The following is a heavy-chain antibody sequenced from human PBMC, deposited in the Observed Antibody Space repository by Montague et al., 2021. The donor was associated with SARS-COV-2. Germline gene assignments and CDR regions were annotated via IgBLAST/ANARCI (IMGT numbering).Heavy chain of an antibody. CDR2: IYEDGTT. Sequence: SETLSLTCDVFRGSISDDYWWSWVRQPPGKGLGWIGEIYEDGTTKYNPSLKSRVTILVDKSKNQISLHLRSVTAADTAVYFCARWAHGSGSLVEGMDVWSQGTTVTVSS. CDR1: RGSISDDYW. D-gene: IGHD3-10*01. J-gene: IGHJ6*02. V-gene: IGHV4-4*02. CDR3: ARWAHGSGSLVEGMDV.